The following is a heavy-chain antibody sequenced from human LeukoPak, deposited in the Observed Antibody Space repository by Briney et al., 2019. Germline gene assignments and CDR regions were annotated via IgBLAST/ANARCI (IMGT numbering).Heavy chain of an antibody. Sequence: GRSLRLSCAASGFTFSSYGMHWVRQAPGQGLEWVAVISYDGSNKYYADSVKGRFTISRDNSKNTLYLQMNSLRAEDTAVYYCAKEILWFGELPYYFYGMDVWGQGTTVTVSS. CDR2: ISYDGSNK. CDR1: GFTFSSYG. CDR3: AKEILWFGELPYYFYGMDV. D-gene: IGHD3-10*01. V-gene: IGHV3-30*18. J-gene: IGHJ6*02.